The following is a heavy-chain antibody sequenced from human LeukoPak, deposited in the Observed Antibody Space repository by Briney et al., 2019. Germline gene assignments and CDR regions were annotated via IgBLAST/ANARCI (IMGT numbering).Heavy chain of an antibody. CDR1: GDSISSYY. J-gene: IGHJ3*02. CDR2: IYYIVNT. CDR3: ARHQGQLWYAFDI. D-gene: IGHD5-18*01. Sequence: SETLSLTCTVSGDSISSYYWSWIRQSPGKGLEWSGYIYYIVNTNYNPSFESRVTTSIDMSKNEISLKLTSVTAADTAVYYCARHQGQLWYAFDIWGQGTRVAVSS. V-gene: IGHV4-59*08.